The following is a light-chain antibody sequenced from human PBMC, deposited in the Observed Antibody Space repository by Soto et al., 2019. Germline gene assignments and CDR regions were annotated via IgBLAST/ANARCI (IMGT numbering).Light chain of an antibody. J-gene: IGKJ5*01. CDR1: QSVSSSY. Sequence: EIVLTQSPGTLSLSPGERATLSCRPSQSVSSSYLAWYQQKPGQAPRLXXYGASSRANGIPDRFSGSGSGTDLTLTISRLEPEDFAVYSCQQYGSSPTITFGQGTRLEIK. V-gene: IGKV3-20*01. CDR2: GAS. CDR3: QQYGSSPTIT.